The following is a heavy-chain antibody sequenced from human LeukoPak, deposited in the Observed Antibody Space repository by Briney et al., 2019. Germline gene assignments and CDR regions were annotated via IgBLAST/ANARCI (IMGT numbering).Heavy chain of an antibody. CDR3: ARLRRPTTYYYYGMDV. J-gene: IGHJ6*02. V-gene: IGHV4-59*01. CDR2: IYYSGST. Sequence: SETLSLTCTVSGGSISSYYWSWIRQPPGKGLEWIGYIYYSGSTNYNPSLKSRVTISVDTSKNQFSLKLSSVTAADTAVYYCARLRRPTTYYYYGMDVWGQGTTVTVSS. CDR1: GGSISSYY. D-gene: IGHD1-14*01.